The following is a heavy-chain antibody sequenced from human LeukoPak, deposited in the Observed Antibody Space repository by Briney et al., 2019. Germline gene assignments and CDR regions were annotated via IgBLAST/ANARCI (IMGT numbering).Heavy chain of an antibody. CDR1: GFTFSRYG. J-gene: IGHJ6*03. V-gene: IGHV3-23*01. D-gene: IGHD3-10*01. CDR3: AKSGFGELHGYYYMDV. Sequence: GGSLRLSCATSGFTFSRYGMCGVRQAPGKGLEWVSGISGSGGIAYYADSVKARFTISGDNSKKTVSLQMNSLRVEDTAVYYCAKSGFGELHGYYYMDVWGKGTTVTISS. CDR2: ISGSGGIA.